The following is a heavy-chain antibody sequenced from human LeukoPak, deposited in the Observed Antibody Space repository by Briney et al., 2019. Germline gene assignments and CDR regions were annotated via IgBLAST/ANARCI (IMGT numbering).Heavy chain of an antibody. CDR2: INPSGGST. J-gene: IGHJ4*02. V-gene: IGHV1-46*01. CDR1: GYTFTSYY. Sequence: ASVKVSCKASGYTFTSYYMHWVRQAPGQGLEWMGIINPSGGSTSYAQKFQGRVTITADESTSTAYMELSSLRSEDTAVYYCARAPVTWGVATIVFDYWGQGTLVTVSS. CDR3: ARAPVTWGVATIVFDY. D-gene: IGHD5-12*01.